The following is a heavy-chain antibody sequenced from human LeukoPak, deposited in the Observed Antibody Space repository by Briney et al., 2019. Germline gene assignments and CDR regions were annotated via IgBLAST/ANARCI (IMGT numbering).Heavy chain of an antibody. CDR1: GFTFSSYW. CDR3: ARGRVSVTGYYFAMDV. J-gene: IGHJ6*02. D-gene: IGHD2-21*02. Sequence: PGGSLRLSCAASGFTFSSYWMSWVRQSPGKGLEWIGEINHSGSTNYNPSLKSRVSISIDTSKNHLSLKLNSVTAADTAVYYCARGRVSVTGYYFAMDVWGQGTTVTVSS. CDR2: INHSGST. V-gene: IGHV4-34*01.